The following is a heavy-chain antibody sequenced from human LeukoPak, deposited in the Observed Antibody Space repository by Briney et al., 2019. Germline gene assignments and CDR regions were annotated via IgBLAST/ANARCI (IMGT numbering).Heavy chain of an antibody. Sequence: SETLSLTCTVSGGXISSRNHYWGWLRQPPGKGLKWIGSIHISGTTYQNPSLKSRLTISVDTSKNQFSLKVTSVTAADTAVYYCAKTYDILTGYSVFDSWGQGTLVTVSS. CDR2: IHISGTT. J-gene: IGHJ5*01. D-gene: IGHD3-9*01. CDR3: AKTYDILTGYSVFDS. CDR1: GGXISSRNHY. V-gene: IGHV4-39*01.